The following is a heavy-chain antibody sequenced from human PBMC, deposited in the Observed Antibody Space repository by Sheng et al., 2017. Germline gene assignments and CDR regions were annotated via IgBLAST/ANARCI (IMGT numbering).Heavy chain of an antibody. Sequence: QVQLVESGEGVVQPGRSLRLSCAASGFTFSGHGMHWVRQAPGKGLEWVAVISNDVSYKYYGDSVKGRFTVSRDNSKNMVYLQMNSLRPEDTAVYYCAKDRRRDGYNWDFDYWGQGILVTVSS. J-gene: IGHJ4*02. CDR3: AKDRRRDGYNWDFDY. CDR2: ISNDVSYK. V-gene: IGHV3-30*18. CDR1: GFTFSGHG. D-gene: IGHD5-12*01.